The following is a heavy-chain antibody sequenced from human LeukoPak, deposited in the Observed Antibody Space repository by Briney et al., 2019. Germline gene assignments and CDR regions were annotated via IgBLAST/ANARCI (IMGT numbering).Heavy chain of an antibody. CDR3: ARDSSGWYENDY. D-gene: IGHD6-19*01. J-gene: IGHJ4*02. CDR1: GFTFDDYA. V-gene: IGHV3-43D*03. Sequence: PGGSLRLSCAASGFTFDDYAMHWVRHAPAKGLEWVSLISWDGGSTYYADSVKGRFTISRDNSKNSLYLQMNSLRAEDTAVYYCARDSSGWYENDYWGQGTLVTVSS. CDR2: ISWDGGST.